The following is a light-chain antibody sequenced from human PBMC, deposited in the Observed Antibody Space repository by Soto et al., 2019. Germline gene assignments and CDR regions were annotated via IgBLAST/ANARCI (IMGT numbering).Light chain of an antibody. J-gene: IGKJ1*01. CDR2: GAS. CDR1: QGVRSN. V-gene: IGKV3-20*01. Sequence: EIVITQSPATLSVSPGERATLSCRASQGVRSNLAWYQQKPGQAPRLLIYGASTRATGIQATFSGSGSGTDFTLTIRRLEPEDFAVYYCKQYGSSPRTFGQGTKVDIK. CDR3: KQYGSSPRT.